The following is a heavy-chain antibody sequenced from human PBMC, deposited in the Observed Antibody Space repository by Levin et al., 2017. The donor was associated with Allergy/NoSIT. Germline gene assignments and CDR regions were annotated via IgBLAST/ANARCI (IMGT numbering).Heavy chain of an antibody. V-gene: IGHV4-59*01. J-gene: IGHJ3*02. CDR2: IYYSGST. CDR1: GGSISSYY. CDR3: ARVGRRVAFDI. Sequence: SQTLSLTCTVSGGSISSYYWSWIRQPPGKGLEWIGYIYYSGSTNYNPSLKSRVTISVDTSKNQFSLKLSSVTAADTAVYYCARVGRRVAFDIWGQGTMVTVSS.